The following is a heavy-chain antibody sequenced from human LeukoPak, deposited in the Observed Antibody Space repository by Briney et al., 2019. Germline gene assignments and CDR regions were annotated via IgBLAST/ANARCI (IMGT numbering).Heavy chain of an antibody. V-gene: IGHV3-7*01. J-gene: IGHJ4*02. CDR2: IKDDGRQK. Sequence: GGSLRLSCAASGSTFSRYWMTWVRQAPGKGLEWVANIKDDGRQKYYVDSVKGRFTISRDNAKESVYLQMDSLRAEDTAVYYCTRDASRGFDYWGQGILVTVSS. CDR3: TRDASRGFDY. CDR1: GSTFSRYW. D-gene: IGHD2-2*01.